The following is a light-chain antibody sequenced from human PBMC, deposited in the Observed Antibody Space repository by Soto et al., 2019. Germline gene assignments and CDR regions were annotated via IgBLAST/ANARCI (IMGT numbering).Light chain of an antibody. Sequence: EIVLTQSPGTLSLSPGERATLSCRASQSVSSSYLAWYQQKPGQAPRLPIYGASSRATGIPDRFSGSGSGTDFTLTISRLELEDFAVYYCQQYGSSPPRFTFGPGTKVDIK. CDR1: QSVSSSY. CDR3: QQYGSSPPRFT. CDR2: GAS. J-gene: IGKJ3*01. V-gene: IGKV3-20*01.